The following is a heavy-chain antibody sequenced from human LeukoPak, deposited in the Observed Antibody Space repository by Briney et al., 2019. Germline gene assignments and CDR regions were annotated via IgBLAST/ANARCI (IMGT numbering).Heavy chain of an antibody. CDR1: GFTFSSYS. J-gene: IGHJ4*02. V-gene: IGHV3-21*01. CDR2: ISSSSSYI. Sequence: GGSLRLSCAASGFTFSSYSMNWVRQAPGKGLEWVSSISSSSSYIYYADSVKGRFTISRDNAKNSLYLQMDSLRAEDTAVYYCARDLWQQLVFDYWGQGTLVTVSS. D-gene: IGHD6-13*01. CDR3: ARDLWQQLVFDY.